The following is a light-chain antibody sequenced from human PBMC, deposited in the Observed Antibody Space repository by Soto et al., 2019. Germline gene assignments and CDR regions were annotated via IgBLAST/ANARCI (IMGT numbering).Light chain of an antibody. J-gene: IGLJ2*01. CDR2: DVS. Sequence: QSALTQPPSASGSPGQSVTISCTGTSSDVGAYKYVSWYQQHPGKAPKLMIYDVSKRPSGVPDRFSGSKSGNTASLTVSGLQAEDEADYYCSSYAGFNQVIFGGGTKVTVL. CDR1: SSDVGAYKY. CDR3: SSYAGFNQVI. V-gene: IGLV2-8*01.